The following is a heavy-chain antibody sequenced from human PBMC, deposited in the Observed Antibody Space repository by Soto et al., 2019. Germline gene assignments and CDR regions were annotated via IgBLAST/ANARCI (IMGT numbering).Heavy chain of an antibody. J-gene: IGHJ4*02. CDR1: GGSLSSGYYY. Sequence: TSETLSLTCPVSGGSLSSGYYYWTWIRQPPGKGLEWIGYIYYSGSTYYNPSLKSRVTISVDTSKNQFSLKLSSVTAADTAVYYCARSRAYYYDSSGLLFDYWGQGTLVTSPQ. CDR2: IYYSGST. D-gene: IGHD3-22*01. CDR3: ARSRAYYYDSSGLLFDY. V-gene: IGHV4-30-4*01.